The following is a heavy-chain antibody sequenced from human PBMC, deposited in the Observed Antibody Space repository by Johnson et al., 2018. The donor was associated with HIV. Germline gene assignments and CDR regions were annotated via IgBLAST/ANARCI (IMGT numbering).Heavy chain of an antibody. Sequence: QMLLVESGGGVVQPGGSLRLSCAASGFTFSSYGMHWVRQAPGKGLEWVAFIRYDGSNKYYADSVKGRFTISRDNSKNPLYLQMNSLRAEDTAVYYCAKDRRQSSWELLDDAFDIWGQGTMVTVSS. J-gene: IGHJ3*02. V-gene: IGHV3-30*02. D-gene: IGHD1-26*01. CDR2: IRYDGSNK. CDR1: GFTFSSYG. CDR3: AKDRRQSSWELLDDAFDI.